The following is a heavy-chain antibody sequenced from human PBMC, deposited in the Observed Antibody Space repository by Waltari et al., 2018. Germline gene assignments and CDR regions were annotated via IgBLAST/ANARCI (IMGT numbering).Heavy chain of an antibody. V-gene: IGHV3-30*03. CDR2: TSYDGENK. D-gene: IGHD6-13*01. CDR1: GLPFRRYA. J-gene: IGHJ4*02. CDR3: AALAAAGPADY. Sequence: QEHLVESGGGVVQPGRSMRLSCAGSGLPFRRYAIHWVRQTPGKGLEWVAVTSYDGENKNYGDSVKGRFTISRDNSKNTVYLQMDSLSTEDTAVYYCAALAAAGPADYWGQGALVTVSS.